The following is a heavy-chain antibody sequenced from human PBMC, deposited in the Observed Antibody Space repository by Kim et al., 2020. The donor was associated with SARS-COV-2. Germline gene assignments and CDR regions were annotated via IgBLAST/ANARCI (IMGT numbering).Heavy chain of an antibody. V-gene: IGHV1-3*01. J-gene: IGHJ2*01. CDR1: GFIFSNYV. CDR3: ARDPLKREGGDFDL. Sequence: ASVKVSCKTSGFIFSNYVIHWVRQAPGQRPEWMGWIAAGSGNTKYSQKFQGRVTIARDTSATTAYMDLTGLISEDTAVYYCARDPLKREGGDFDLWGRGTLVTVSP. CDR2: IAAGSGNT. D-gene: IGHD3-16*01.